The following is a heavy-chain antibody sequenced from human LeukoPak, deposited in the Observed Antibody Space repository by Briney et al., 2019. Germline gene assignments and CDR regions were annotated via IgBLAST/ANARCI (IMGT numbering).Heavy chain of an antibody. D-gene: IGHD3-10*01. Sequence: SETRSLTCTVSGGSISSYYWSWIRQPAGKGLEWIGRIYTRGSTNYNPSLKSRVTMSVDTSKNQFSPKLSSVTGAGTAVYYCARGGVTPLWFGEISGWFDPWGQGTLVTVSS. CDR3: ARGGVTPLWFGEISGWFDP. J-gene: IGHJ5*02. CDR1: GGSISSYY. CDR2: IYTRGST. V-gene: IGHV4-4*07.